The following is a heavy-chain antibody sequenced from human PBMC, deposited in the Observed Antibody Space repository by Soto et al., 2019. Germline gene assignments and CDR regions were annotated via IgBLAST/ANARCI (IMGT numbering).Heavy chain of an antibody. CDR1: GCTFSSYA. CDR3: AQTRYYYGSGSSDFDY. V-gene: IGHV3-23*01. J-gene: IGHJ4*02. CDR2: ISGSGGST. D-gene: IGHD3-10*01. Sequence: AGSLRLSCAASGCTFSSYAMSWVRQAPGKGLEWVSAISGSGGSTYYADSVKGRFTISRDNSKNTLYLQMNSLRAEDTAVYYCAQTRYYYGSGSSDFDYWGQGTLVTVSP.